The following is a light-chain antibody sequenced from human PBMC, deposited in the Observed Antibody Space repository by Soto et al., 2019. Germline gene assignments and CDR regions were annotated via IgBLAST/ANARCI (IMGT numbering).Light chain of an antibody. Sequence: GDRVTITCRASQGISSYLAWYQQKPGKAPKLLIYAASTLQGGVPSRFSGSGSGTDFTLTISCLQSEDFATYYCQQYYSYPLTFGGGTKVDI. CDR1: QGISSY. CDR2: AAS. J-gene: IGKJ4*01. CDR3: QQYYSYPLT. V-gene: IGKV1-8*01.